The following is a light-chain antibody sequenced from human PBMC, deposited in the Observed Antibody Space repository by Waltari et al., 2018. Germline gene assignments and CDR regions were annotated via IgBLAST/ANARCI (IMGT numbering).Light chain of an antibody. CDR3: QHYVRLPAT. CDR2: GDS. V-gene: IGKV3-20*01. CDR1: QSVGST. Sequence: EIVLTQSPGTLSLSPGERATLSCRASQSVGSTLAWYQQKPGQPPRLLIYGDSSRATGIPDRFSGSGSGTDFSLTIGRLEPEDFAVYYCQHYVRLPATFGQGTKVEIK. J-gene: IGKJ1*01.